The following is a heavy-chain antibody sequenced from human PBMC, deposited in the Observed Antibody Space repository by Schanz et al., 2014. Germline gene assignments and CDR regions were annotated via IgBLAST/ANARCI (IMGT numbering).Heavy chain of an antibody. Sequence: QVQLVQSGAEVRKPGSSVRVSCKASGGTFTSYAFSWVRQAPGQGLEWMGRIIPFLSIANYAHKFQGRITITADKSTNTIYLELPTLTSEDTALYYCAREGRTYGQGWFDTWGQGTLITVSS. CDR3: AREGRTYGQGWFDT. J-gene: IGHJ5*02. CDR2: IIPFLSIA. V-gene: IGHV1-69*04. D-gene: IGHD3-16*01. CDR1: GGTFTSYA.